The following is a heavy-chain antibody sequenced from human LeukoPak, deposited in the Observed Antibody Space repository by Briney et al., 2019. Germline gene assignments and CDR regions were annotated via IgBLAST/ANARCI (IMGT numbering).Heavy chain of an antibody. Sequence: GRSLRLSCAASGFTFSSYGMHWVRQAPGKGLEWVAVIWYDGSNKYYADSVKGRFTISRDNSKSTLYLQMNSLRAEDTAVYYCARYWNDRYFDYWGQGTLVTVSS. CDR3: ARYWNDRYFDY. D-gene: IGHD1-1*01. V-gene: IGHV3-33*01. CDR2: IWYDGSNK. CDR1: GFTFSSYG. J-gene: IGHJ4*02.